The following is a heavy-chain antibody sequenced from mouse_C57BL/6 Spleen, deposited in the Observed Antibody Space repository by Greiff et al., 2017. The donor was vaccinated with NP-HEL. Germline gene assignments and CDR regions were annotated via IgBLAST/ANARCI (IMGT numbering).Heavy chain of an antibody. CDR1: GYTFTGYW. Sequence: QVQLQQSGAELMKPGASVKLSCKATGYTFTGYWIEWVKQRPGHGLEWIGEILPGSGSTNYNEKFKGKATFTADTASNTAYMQLSSLTTEDSAIYYCARTGYYYGSSYWYFDVGGTGTTVTVSS. V-gene: IGHV1-9*01. J-gene: IGHJ1*03. CDR3: ARTGYYYGSSYWYFDV. CDR2: ILPGSGST. D-gene: IGHD1-1*01.